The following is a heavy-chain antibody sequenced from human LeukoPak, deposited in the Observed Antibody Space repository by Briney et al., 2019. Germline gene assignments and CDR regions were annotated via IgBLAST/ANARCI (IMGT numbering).Heavy chain of an antibody. J-gene: IGHJ6*03. CDR2: INPNSGGT. CDR3: ARLRLNVVVVAATQGGDYYYYMDV. D-gene: IGHD2-15*01. Sequence: ASVKVSCKASGHTFTGYYMHWVRQAPGQGLEWMGWINPNSGGTNYAQKFQGRVTMTRDTSISTAYMELSRLRSDDTAVYYCARLRLNVVVVAATQGGDYYYYMDVWGKGTTVTVSS. CDR1: GHTFTGYY. V-gene: IGHV1-2*02.